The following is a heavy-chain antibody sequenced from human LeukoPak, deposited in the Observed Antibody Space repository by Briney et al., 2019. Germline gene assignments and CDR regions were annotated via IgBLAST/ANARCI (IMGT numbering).Heavy chain of an antibody. J-gene: IGHJ4*02. V-gene: IGHV5-51*01. D-gene: IGHD2-21*02. Sequence: RRGESLKISCKGFGYSFTKYWIGWVRQMPGKGLEWMGIIYPGDSDTRYSPSFQGQVTISADKSISTAYLQWSSLKASDTAMYYCARQEAYCGGDCYLGIDYWGQGTLVTVSS. CDR3: ARQEAYCGGDCYLGIDY. CDR1: GYSFTKYW. CDR2: IYPGDSDT.